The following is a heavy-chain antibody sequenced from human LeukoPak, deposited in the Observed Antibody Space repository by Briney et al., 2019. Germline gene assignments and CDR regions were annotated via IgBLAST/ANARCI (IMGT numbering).Heavy chain of an antibody. J-gene: IGHJ4*02. Sequence: ASVKVSCTASGYTFTSYGISWVRQAPGQGLEWMGWISAYNGNTNYAQKLQGRVTMTTDTSTSTAYMELRSLRSDDTAVYYCARVGYDILTGYWVYFDYWGQGTLVTVSS. V-gene: IGHV1-18*04. CDR3: ARVGYDILTGYWVYFDY. CDR1: GYTFTSYG. CDR2: ISAYNGNT. D-gene: IGHD3-9*01.